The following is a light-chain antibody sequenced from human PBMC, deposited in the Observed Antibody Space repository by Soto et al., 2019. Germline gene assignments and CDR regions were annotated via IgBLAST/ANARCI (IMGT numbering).Light chain of an antibody. Sequence: SYELTQPPSVSVSPGQTASITCSGDKLGNKYASWYQQKPGQSPVLVIYQDTKPPSGTPERFSGSNSGNTATLTISGTQAMDEADYYCQAWDTSTSYVFGTGTKVTVL. J-gene: IGLJ1*01. CDR1: KLGNKY. CDR2: QDT. V-gene: IGLV3-1*01. CDR3: QAWDTSTSYV.